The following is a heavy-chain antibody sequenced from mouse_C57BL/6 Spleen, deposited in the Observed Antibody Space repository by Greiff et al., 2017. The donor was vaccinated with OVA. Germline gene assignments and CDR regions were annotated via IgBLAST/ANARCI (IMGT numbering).Heavy chain of an antibody. J-gene: IGHJ2*01. CDR2: INYDGSST. CDR1: GFTFSDYY. D-gene: IGHD2-3*01. V-gene: IGHV5-16*01. Sequence: EVKLVESEGGLVQPGSSMKLSCTASGFTFSDYYMAWVRQVPEKGLEWVANINYDGSSTYYLDSLKSRFIISRDNAKNILYLQMSSLKSEDTATYYCARDIYDGYYLDYWGQGTTLTVSS. CDR3: ARDIYDGYYLDY.